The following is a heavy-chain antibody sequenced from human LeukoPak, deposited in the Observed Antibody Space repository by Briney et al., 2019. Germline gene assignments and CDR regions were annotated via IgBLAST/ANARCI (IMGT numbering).Heavy chain of an antibody. CDR3: TRVATTPIFDY. V-gene: IGHV3-73*01. CDR2: IRSKANSYAT. D-gene: IGHD5-12*01. J-gene: IGHJ4*02. Sequence: GGSLRLSCAASGFTFSGSAMHWVRQASGKGLEWVGRIRSKANSYATAYAASVKGRFTISRDDSKNTAYLQMNSLKTEDTAVYYCTRVATTPIFDYWGQGTLVTVSS. CDR1: GFTFSGSA.